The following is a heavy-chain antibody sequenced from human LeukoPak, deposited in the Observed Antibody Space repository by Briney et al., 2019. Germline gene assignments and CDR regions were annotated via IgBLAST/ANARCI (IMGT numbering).Heavy chain of an antibody. Sequence: GGSLRLFCAASGFTFSSYWMYWVRQVPGKRPVWVSRINGDGSTTAYADSVKGRFTISRDNSKNILNLQLNSLRVEDTAVYYCASVLVAATLDSWGQGSLVTVSS. J-gene: IGHJ4*02. CDR1: GFTFSSYW. D-gene: IGHD6-19*01. CDR2: INGDGSTT. CDR3: ASVLVAATLDS. V-gene: IGHV3-74*01.